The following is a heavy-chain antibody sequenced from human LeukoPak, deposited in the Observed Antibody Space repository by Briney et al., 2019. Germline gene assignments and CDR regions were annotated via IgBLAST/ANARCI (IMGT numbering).Heavy chain of an antibody. Sequence: GGSLRLSCAASGFSVGTNYMSWVRQAPGKGLEWVSVIYSGDSTYYADSVEGRFTISRDNFKNTLNLQMNSLRAEDTAVYYCARDTGRGYCTSTSCQHGMDVWGQGTTVTVSS. J-gene: IGHJ6*02. CDR1: GFSVGTNY. CDR2: IYSGDST. CDR3: ARDTGRGYCTSTSCQHGMDV. V-gene: IGHV3-53*01. D-gene: IGHD2-2*01.